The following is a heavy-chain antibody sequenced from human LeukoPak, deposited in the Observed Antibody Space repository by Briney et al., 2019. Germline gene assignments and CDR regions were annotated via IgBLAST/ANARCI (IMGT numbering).Heavy chain of an antibody. CDR3: ATSISLIPLFDY. Sequence: ASVKVSCKASGGTFSSYAISWVRQAPGQGLEWMGGIIPIFGTATYAQKFQGRVTITADESTSTAYMELSSLRSEDTAVYYCATSISLIPLFDYWGQGTLVTVSS. D-gene: IGHD2-21*01. J-gene: IGHJ4*02. CDR2: IIPIFGTA. V-gene: IGHV1-69*13. CDR1: GGTFSSYA.